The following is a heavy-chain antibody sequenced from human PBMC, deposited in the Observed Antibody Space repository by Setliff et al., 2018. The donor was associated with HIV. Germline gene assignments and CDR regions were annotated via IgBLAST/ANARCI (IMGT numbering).Heavy chain of an antibody. Sequence: ASVKVSCKASGYTFTSYYMHWVRRAPGQGLEWMGIINPSGGGTTYARKFQGRVTVTRDTSTATVYMELSGLRSEDTAVYYCARATEAGTIDYWGQGTRVTVSS. CDR3: ARATEAGTIDY. V-gene: IGHV1-46*01. CDR2: INPSGGGT. CDR1: GYTFTSYY. D-gene: IGHD1-1*01. J-gene: IGHJ4*02.